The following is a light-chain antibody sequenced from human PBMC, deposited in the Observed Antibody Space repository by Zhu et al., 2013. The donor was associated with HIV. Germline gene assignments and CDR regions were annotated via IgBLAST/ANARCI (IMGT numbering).Light chain of an antibody. Sequence: EIVLTQSPGTLSLSPGERATLSCRASQSVSSSYLAWYQHKPGQAPRLLIYGASSRATGIPDRFSGSGSGTDFTLTISRLETEDFAVYYCQQYGRSPLAFGQGTKVEMK. V-gene: IGKV3-20*01. CDR3: QQYGRSPLA. CDR2: GAS. CDR1: QSVSSSY. J-gene: IGKJ1*01.